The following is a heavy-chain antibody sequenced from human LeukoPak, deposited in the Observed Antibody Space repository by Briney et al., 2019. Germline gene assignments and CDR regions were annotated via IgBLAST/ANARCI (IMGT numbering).Heavy chain of an antibody. D-gene: IGHD3-3*01. J-gene: IGHJ3*02. CDR3: ARAVPEWSGAFDI. CDR1: GGTFSSYA. Sequence: SAKVSCKASGGTFSSYAISWVRQAPGQGLEWMGRIIPIFGTANYAQKFQGRVTITTDESTSTAYMELSSLRSEDTAVFYCARAVPEWSGAFDIWGQGTMVTVSS. V-gene: IGHV1-69*05. CDR2: IIPIFGTA.